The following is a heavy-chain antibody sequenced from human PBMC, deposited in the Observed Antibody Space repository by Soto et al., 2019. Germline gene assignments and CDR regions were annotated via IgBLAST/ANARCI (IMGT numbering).Heavy chain of an antibody. CDR2: IIPVLGLA. J-gene: IGHJ4*02. V-gene: IGHV1-69*02. D-gene: IGHD1-26*01. CDR1: GGTFSTYI. Sequence: QVQLVHSGAEVKKPGSSVKVSCKASGGTFSTYIINWVRQATGQGLEWMGRIIPVLGLANYAQKFQGRVTITADQSTSTAYMDLSSLRSEDTAMYYCTRGSVGGFDDWGQGTLVTVSS. CDR3: TRGSVGGFDD.